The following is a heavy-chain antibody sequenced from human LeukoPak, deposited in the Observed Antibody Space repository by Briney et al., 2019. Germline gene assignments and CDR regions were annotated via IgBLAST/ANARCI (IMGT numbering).Heavy chain of an antibody. CDR1: GGSISSGGYS. Sequence: SQTLSLTCAVPGGSISSGGYSWSWIRQPPGKGLEWIGYIYHSGSTYYNPSLKSRVTISVDRSKNQFSLKLSSVTAADTAVYYCARSDSSGYYPNLLDYWGQGTLVTVSS. CDR2: IYHSGST. J-gene: IGHJ4*02. CDR3: ARSDSSGYYPNLLDY. D-gene: IGHD3-22*01. V-gene: IGHV4-30-2*01.